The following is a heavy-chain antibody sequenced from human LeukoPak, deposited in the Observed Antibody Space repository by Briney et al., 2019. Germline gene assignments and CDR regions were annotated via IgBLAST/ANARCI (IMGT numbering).Heavy chain of an antibody. J-gene: IGHJ4*02. CDR2: IIPIFGTA. CDR3: AAVVPAVMGYFDY. V-gene: IGHV1-69*13. CDR1: GGTFSSYA. D-gene: IGHD2-2*01. Sequence: SVKVSCKASGGTFSSYALSWVRQAPGRGLEWMGGIIPIFGTANYAQKFQGRVTITADESTSTAYMELSSLRSEDTAVYYCAAVVPAVMGYFDYWGQGTLVTVSS.